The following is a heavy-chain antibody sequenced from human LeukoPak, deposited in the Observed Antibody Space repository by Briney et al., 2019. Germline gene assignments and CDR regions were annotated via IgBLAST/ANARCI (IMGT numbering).Heavy chain of an antibody. CDR2: IIPIFGTA. CDR3: ARESGAYSSSWDFDY. J-gene: IGHJ4*02. D-gene: IGHD6-13*01. CDR1: GYTFTSYG. V-gene: IGHV1-69*13. Sequence: SVKVSCKASGYTFTSYGISWVRQAPGQGLEWMGGIIPIFGTANYAQKFQGRVTITADESTSTAYMELSSLRSEDTAVYYCARESGAYSSSWDFDYWGQGTLVTVSS.